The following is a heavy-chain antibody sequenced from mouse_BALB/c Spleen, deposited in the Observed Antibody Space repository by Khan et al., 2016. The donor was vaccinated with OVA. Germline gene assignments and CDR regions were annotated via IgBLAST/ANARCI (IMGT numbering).Heavy chain of an antibody. Sequence: QVQLKESGPGLVAPSQSLYISCTASGFSLSSYGVTWVRQPPGKGLEWLGVIWGDGSTNYYSATISSLIISKDNSKSQVFLNLNNLQTTDTASYYSATTTPDYYSMDYWGQGTSVTVSS. CDR1: GFSLSSYG. V-gene: IGHV2-3*01. CDR2: IWGDGST. D-gene: IGHD2-1*01. CDR3: ATTTPDYYSMDY. J-gene: IGHJ4*01.